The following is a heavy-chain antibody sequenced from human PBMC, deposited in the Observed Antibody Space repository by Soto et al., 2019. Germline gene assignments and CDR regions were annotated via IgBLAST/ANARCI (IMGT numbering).Heavy chain of an antibody. V-gene: IGHV3-73*01. CDR1: GFTFSGSA. Sequence: GGSLRLSCAASGFTFSGSAMHWVRQASGKGLEWVGRIRSKANSYATAYAASVKGRFTISRDDSKNTAYLQMNSLKTEDTAVYYCTRAWIQLWSNYYYYYGMDVWGQGTTVTVSS. D-gene: IGHD5-18*01. CDR3: TRAWIQLWSNYYYYYGMDV. CDR2: IRSKANSYAT. J-gene: IGHJ6*02.